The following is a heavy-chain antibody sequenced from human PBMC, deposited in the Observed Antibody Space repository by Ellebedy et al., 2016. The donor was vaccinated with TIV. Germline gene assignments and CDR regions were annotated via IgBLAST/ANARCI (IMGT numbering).Heavy chain of an antibody. Sequence: MPSETLSLTCTVSGSSISSYYWSWIRQPPGKGLEWIGYIYYSGSTNYNPSLKSRVTISVDTSKNQFSLKLSSVTAADTAVYYCARRLPDSSGYYLDYWGQGTLVTVSS. J-gene: IGHJ4*02. CDR3: ARRLPDSSGYYLDY. CDR2: IYYSGST. D-gene: IGHD3-22*01. CDR1: GSSISSYY. V-gene: IGHV4-59*08.